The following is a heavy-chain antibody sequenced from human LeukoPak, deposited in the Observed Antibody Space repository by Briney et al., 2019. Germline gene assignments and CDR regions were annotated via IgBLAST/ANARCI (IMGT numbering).Heavy chain of an antibody. D-gene: IGHD6-13*01. CDR3: AKEYSSSWYLFDY. V-gene: IGHV3-23*01. Sequence: GGSLRLSCAASGFTLSNHAMIWVRQAPGKGLEWVSSISGSGAMTYYADSVKGRFTISRDNSKNTLYLQMNSLRAEDTAVYYRAKEYSSSWYLFDYWGQGTLVTVSS. CDR1: GFTLSNHA. CDR2: ISGSGAMT. J-gene: IGHJ4*02.